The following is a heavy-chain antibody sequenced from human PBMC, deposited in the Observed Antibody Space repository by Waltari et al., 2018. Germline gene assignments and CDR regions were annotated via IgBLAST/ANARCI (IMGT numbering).Heavy chain of an antibody. D-gene: IGHD3-10*01. CDR3: ARDVPNSGRGGFDF. V-gene: IGHV3-7*01. J-gene: IGHJ3*01. CDR1: EFKFSDFL. CDR2: IRQDGVAK. Sequence: EVQLVESGGGLVQPGGSLRLSCVTSEFKFSDFLNNWVRQAPGRGLEWVANIRQDGVAKNYLDSVKGRFTVSRDNAENSLFLQLNSLTAEDTALYYCARDVPNSGRGGFDFWGHGTMVTVSS.